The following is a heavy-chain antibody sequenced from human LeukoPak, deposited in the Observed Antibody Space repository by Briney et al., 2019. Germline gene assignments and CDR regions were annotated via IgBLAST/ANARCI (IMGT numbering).Heavy chain of an antibody. CDR2: ISSSSSYI. Sequence: GGSLRLSCAASGFTFSSYSMNWVRQAPGKGLEWVSSISSSSSYIYYADSVKGRFTISRDNAKNSLYLQMNSPRAEDTAVYYCARVGGAYLDYWGQGTLVTVSS. J-gene: IGHJ4*02. D-gene: IGHD3-10*01. CDR3: ARVGGAYLDY. CDR1: GFTFSSYS. V-gene: IGHV3-21*01.